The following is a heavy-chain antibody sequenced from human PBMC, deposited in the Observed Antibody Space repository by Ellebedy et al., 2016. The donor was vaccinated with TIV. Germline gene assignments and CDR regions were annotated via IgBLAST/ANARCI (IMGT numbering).Heavy chain of an antibody. CDR3: ARGLGYCSSTSCYYYGMDV. Sequence: SETLSLXCAVYGGSFSGYYWSWIRQPPGKGLEWIGEINHSGSTNYNPSLKSRVTISVDTSKNQFSLKLSSVTAADTAVYYCARGLGYCSSTSCYYYGMDVWGQGTTVTVSS. CDR2: INHSGST. V-gene: IGHV4-34*01. D-gene: IGHD2-2*01. J-gene: IGHJ6*02. CDR1: GGSFSGYY.